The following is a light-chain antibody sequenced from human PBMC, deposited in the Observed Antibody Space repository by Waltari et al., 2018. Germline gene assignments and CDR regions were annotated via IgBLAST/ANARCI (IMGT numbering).Light chain of an antibody. CDR1: DSDVGAYDF. J-gene: IGLJ1*01. CDR3: SSYTTSSAPGV. CDR2: EVS. Sequence: QSALTQPASVSGSPGQSITISCSGTDSDVGAYDFVSWYQQHPGKAPHLIIYEVSNRPSWISNRFSSSQSGNTASLTISGLQAEDEADYYCSSYTTSSAPGVFGTGTRVTVL. V-gene: IGLV2-14*01.